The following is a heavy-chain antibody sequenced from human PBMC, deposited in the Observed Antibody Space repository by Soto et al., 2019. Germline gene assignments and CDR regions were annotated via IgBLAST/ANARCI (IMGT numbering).Heavy chain of an antibody. D-gene: IGHD3-10*01. CDR1: GFTFSTYA. V-gene: IGHV3-64D*06. Sequence: EVQLVQSGGGLVRPGASLRLSCSASGFTFSTYAMHWVRQAPGKGLEDVSVISSNGGTTYYADSVKGRFTISRDNSKNTLYLHISSLRVEDTAVYYCVKGGITMVRGVIIGFDYWGQGSLVTVSS. CDR3: VKGGITMVRGVIIGFDY. J-gene: IGHJ4*02. CDR2: ISSNGGTT.